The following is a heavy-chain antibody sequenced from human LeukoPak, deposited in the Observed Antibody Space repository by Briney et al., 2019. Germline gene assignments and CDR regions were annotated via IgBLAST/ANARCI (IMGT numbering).Heavy chain of an antibody. V-gene: IGHV4-34*01. J-gene: IGHJ4*02. D-gene: IGHD3-22*01. Sequence: SETLSLTCAVYGGSFSGYYWSWIRQPPGKGLEWIGEINHSGSTNYNPSLKSRVTISVDTSKNQFSLRLSSVTAADTAVYYCARFSTYYYDSSGYPGWGQGTLVTVSS. CDR3: ARFSTYYYDSSGYPG. CDR1: GGSFSGYY. CDR2: INHSGST.